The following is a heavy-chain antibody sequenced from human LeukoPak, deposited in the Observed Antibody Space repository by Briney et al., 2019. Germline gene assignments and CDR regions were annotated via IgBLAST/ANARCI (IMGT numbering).Heavy chain of an antibody. CDR2: INPNSGGT. D-gene: IGHD6-19*01. CDR3: ARAGFTTSWLLFDF. Sequence: ASVKVSCKASGYTFTGYYMHWVRQAPGQGLEWMGWINPNSGGTNYAQKFQGRVTMTRDTSISTAYMELSRPRYDDTAVYYCARAGFTTSWLLFDFWGQGTLVTVSS. CDR1: GYTFTGYY. J-gene: IGHJ4*02. V-gene: IGHV1-2*02.